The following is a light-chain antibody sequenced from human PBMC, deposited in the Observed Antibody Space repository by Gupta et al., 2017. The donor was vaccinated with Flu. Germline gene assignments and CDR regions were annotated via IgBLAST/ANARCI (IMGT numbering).Light chain of an antibody. J-gene: IGKJ1*01. V-gene: IGKV2-30*01. CDR2: RVS. CDR1: QGLVYSDGNTY. CDR3: RQGEDGPRA. Sequence: VVMTPSPLSLPVTLGQPASISCRSSQGLVYSDGNTYLHWFQQRPGQSPRRLMYRVSYRESGVPDRISGSGSGTDCTLKISRVEAEDVGVYYCRQGEDGPRAFGEGTKVEIE.